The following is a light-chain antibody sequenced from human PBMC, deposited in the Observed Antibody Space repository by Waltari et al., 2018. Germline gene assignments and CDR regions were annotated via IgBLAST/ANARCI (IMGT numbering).Light chain of an antibody. Sequence: EVVLTQSPATLSLSPGDRATLSCRASQSVSTYLAWYQQKPGQAPRLLIFDASNRATGIPARFSGSGSGTDFSLTISSLEPEDFAVYYCQQRRKWRTSGQGTKLEI. CDR1: QSVSTY. V-gene: IGKV3-11*01. CDR2: DAS. CDR3: QQRRKWRT. J-gene: IGKJ2*01.